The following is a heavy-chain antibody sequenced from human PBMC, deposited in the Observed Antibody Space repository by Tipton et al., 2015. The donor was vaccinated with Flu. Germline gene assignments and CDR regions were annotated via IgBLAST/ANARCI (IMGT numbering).Heavy chain of an antibody. CDR2: VHYSGST. CDR1: GGSISSSSYH. CDR3: AREGRNSGGLDY. Sequence: LRLSCTVSGGSISSSSYHWGWIRQPPGMGPEWIGSVHYSGSTYQNPSLESRVTISVDTSKNQFSLKLSSVTAADTAVYFCAREGRNSGGLDYWGQGTLVTVSS. V-gene: IGHV4-39*07. D-gene: IGHD1-26*01. J-gene: IGHJ4*02.